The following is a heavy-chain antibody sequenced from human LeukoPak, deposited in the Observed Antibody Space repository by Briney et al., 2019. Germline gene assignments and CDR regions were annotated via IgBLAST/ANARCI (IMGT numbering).Heavy chain of an antibody. CDR1: GYSFPSYW. V-gene: IGHV5-10-1*01. CDR2: IDPSDSYT. D-gene: IGHD3-9*01. Sequence: GESLKISCKGSGYSFPSYWITWVRQMPGKGLEWMGSIDPSDSYTNYSPSFQGHVTISADKSISTAYLQWSSLMASDTAMYYCARTYYDILTGYTLTDYWSQGTLVTVSS. J-gene: IGHJ4*02. CDR3: ARTYYDILTGYTLTDY.